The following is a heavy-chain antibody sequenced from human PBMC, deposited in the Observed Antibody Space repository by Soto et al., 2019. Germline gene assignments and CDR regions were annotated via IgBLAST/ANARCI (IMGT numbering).Heavy chain of an antibody. D-gene: IGHD2-8*02. Sequence: QVHLQESGPGLVKPSGTLSLTCDVSGGSVSSRYWWSWVRQSPGEGLERIGGVFHSGSTNSNPSLKTRVTISIGKSKSQFSLKLTSVTAADTAVYYCARETYYTAGSAFRYFDLWGRGTLVTVSS. CDR1: GGSVSSRYW. J-gene: IGHJ2*01. V-gene: IGHV4-4*02. CDR3: ARETYYTAGSAFRYFDL. CDR2: VFHSGST.